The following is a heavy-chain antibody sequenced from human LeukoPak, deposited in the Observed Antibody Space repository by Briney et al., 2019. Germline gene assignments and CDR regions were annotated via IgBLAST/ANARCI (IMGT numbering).Heavy chain of an antibody. D-gene: IGHD6-19*01. Sequence: GGSLRLSCAASGFAVSSNYTSWVRQAPGKGLEWVSHIYSAGNTYYADSVKGRFTISRDSFKNTLYLQMNSLRGEDTALYYCARIVAVASLYYFDNWGQGTLVTVSS. CDR2: IYSAGNT. V-gene: IGHV3-53*01. J-gene: IGHJ4*02. CDR1: GFAVSSNY. CDR3: ARIVAVASLYYFDN.